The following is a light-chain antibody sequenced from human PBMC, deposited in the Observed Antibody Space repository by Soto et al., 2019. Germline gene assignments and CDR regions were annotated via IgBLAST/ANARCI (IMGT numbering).Light chain of an antibody. CDR2: DEA. CDR3: QRRRCWPSTIT. V-gene: IGKV3-11*01. J-gene: IGKJ5*01. CDR1: QSVSSTY. Sequence: ESVLTQHPGTLSLSPGAIATLSCRAIQSVSSTYLASYQQRPGQAPRLLIYDEAYRATDLPPRFSGSGSGTDFTLTISSRGLEDFAVYSYQRRRCWPSTITFGQGARLEI.